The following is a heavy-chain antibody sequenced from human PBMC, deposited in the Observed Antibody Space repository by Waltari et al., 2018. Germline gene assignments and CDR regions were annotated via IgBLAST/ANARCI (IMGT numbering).Heavy chain of an antibody. V-gene: IGHV3-48*04. CDR3: ARDFHENVMDV. J-gene: IGHJ6*02. Sequence: EVQLVESGGGLVQPGGSLRLSCAASGFTFRTYRMNWVRQAPGKGLEGVSYSGSWRPTIYYAESGKGRFTISSANAKNSLYLQMNSLRAEDTAVYYCARDFHENVMDVWGQGTTVTVSS. CDR2: SGSWRPTI. CDR1: GFTFRTYR.